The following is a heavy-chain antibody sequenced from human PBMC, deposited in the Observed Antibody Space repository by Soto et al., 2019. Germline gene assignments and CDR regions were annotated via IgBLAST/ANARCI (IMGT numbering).Heavy chain of an antibody. Sequence: GGSLRLSCAASGFTFSSYAMHWVRQAPGKGLEYVSTISTNGGSTYYANSVKGRFTISRDNSKNTLYLQMGSLRAEDMAVYYCASMTTVLGYWGQGTLVTVSS. CDR1: GFTFSSYA. V-gene: IGHV3-64*01. CDR2: ISTNGGST. D-gene: IGHD4-17*01. J-gene: IGHJ4*02. CDR3: ASMTTVLGY.